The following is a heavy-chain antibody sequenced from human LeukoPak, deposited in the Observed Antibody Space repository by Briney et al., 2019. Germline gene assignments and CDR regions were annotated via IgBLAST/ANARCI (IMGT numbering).Heavy chain of an antibody. CDR2: MNPNSGNT. V-gene: IGHV1-8*03. CDR3: ARSYCSSTSCYTSGYYYYMDV. D-gene: IGHD2-2*02. J-gene: IGHJ6*03. CDR1: GYTFTSYD. Sequence: GASVKVSCKASGYTFTSYDINWVRQATGQGLEWMGWMNPNSGNTGYAQKFQGRVTITRNTSISTAYMELSSLRSEDTAVYYCARSYCSSTSCYTSGYYYYMDVWGKGTTVTVSS.